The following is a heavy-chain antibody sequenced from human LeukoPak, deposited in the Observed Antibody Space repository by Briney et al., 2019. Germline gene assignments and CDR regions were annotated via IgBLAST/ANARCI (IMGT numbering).Heavy chain of an antibody. CDR1: GGSISSYY. Sequence: ASETLSLTCTVSGGSISSYYWSWIRQPAGKGLEWIGRIYTSGSTNYNPSLKSRVTISVDTSKNQFSLKLSSVTAADTAVYYCARRGYYDSSGYYYVLFDYWGQGTLVTVSS. CDR3: ARRGYYDSSGYYYVLFDY. D-gene: IGHD3-22*01. J-gene: IGHJ4*02. CDR2: IYTSGST. V-gene: IGHV4-4*07.